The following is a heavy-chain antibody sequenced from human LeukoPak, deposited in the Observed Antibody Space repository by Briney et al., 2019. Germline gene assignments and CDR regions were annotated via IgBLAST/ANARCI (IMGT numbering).Heavy chain of an antibody. Sequence: GESLKISCKASGYSFTSYWIGWVRQVPGKGLEWMGVIDPSDSETRYTPSFQGQVTISVDKSLTTAYLQWNSLKASDTAMYYCARQTAMGRSGDYWGQGTLVTVSS. CDR3: ARQTAMGRSGDY. V-gene: IGHV5-51*01. CDR1: GYSFTSYW. D-gene: IGHD5-18*01. J-gene: IGHJ4*02. CDR2: IDPSDSET.